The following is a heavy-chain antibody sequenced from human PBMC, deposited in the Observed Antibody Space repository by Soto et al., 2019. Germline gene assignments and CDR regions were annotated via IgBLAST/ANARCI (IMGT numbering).Heavy chain of an antibody. CDR2: ISAHNGNT. Sequence: QVHLVQSGAEVKKPGASVKVSCQASGYAFTTYGITWVRQAPGQGLEWMGWISAHNGNTNYAQKLQGRVTVTRDTSTSTAYMELRSLRSDDPAVYYCARGRYGDYWGQGALVNVSA. J-gene: IGHJ4*02. CDR3: ARGRYGDY. D-gene: IGHD1-1*01. V-gene: IGHV1-18*01. CDR1: GYAFTTYG.